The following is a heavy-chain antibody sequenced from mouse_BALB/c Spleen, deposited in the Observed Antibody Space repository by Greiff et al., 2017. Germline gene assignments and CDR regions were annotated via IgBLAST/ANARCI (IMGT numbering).Heavy chain of an antibody. CDR3: AILRYYAMDY. V-gene: IGHV5-17*02. D-gene: IGHD1-1*01. J-gene: IGHJ4*01. Sequence: DVMLVESGGGLVQPGGSRKLSCAASGFTFSSFGMHWVRQAPEKGLEWVAYISSGSSTIYYADTVKGRFTISRDNPKNTLFLQMTSLRSEDTAMYYCAILRYYAMDYWGQGTSVTVSS. CDR2: ISSGSSTI. CDR1: GFTFSSFG.